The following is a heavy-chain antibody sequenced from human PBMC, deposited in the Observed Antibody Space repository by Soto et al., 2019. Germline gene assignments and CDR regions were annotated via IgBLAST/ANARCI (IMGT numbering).Heavy chain of an antibody. CDR3: ATSSRWNYYYYGMDV. CDR2: IYYSGS. V-gene: IGHV4-59*08. J-gene: IGHJ6*02. CDR1: GGSISSYY. D-gene: IGHD6-13*01. Sequence: SETLSLTCTVAGGSISSYYWSWIRQPPGKGLEWIGYIYYSGSNYNPSLKSRVIISVDTSKNQFSLKLSSVTAADTAVYYCATSSRWNYYYYGMDVWGQGTTVT.